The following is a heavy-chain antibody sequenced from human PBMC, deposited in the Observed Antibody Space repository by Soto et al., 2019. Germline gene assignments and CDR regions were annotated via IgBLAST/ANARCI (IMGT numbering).Heavy chain of an antibody. CDR2: ISSSSSTI. CDR3: AQAYYDFWSGYYSNYYGMDV. CDR1: GFTVSNNY. Sequence: EVQLVESGGGLIQPGGSLRLSCAASGFTVSNNYMSWVRQAPGKGLEWVSYISSSSSTIYYADSVKGRFTISRDNAKNSLYLQMNSLRDEDTAVYYCAQAYYDFWSGYYSNYYGMDVWGQGTTVTVSS. V-gene: IGHV3-48*02. D-gene: IGHD3-3*01. J-gene: IGHJ6*02.